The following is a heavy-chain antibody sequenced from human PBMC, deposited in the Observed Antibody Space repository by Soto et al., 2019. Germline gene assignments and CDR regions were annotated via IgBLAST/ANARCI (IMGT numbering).Heavy chain of an antibody. CDR2: IYWDDDK. CDR1: GFSLTTRGVG. V-gene: IGHV2-5*02. CDR3: AHIPNYYQYDWFDP. J-gene: IGHJ5*02. Sequence: QITLKESGPTLVKPTQTLTLTCTFSGFSLTTRGVGVGWIRQPPGKALECLALIYWDDDKRYSPSLQSRLSNTKDSSQTQVVLTMTNVDPVDTATYYCAHIPNYYQYDWFDPWGQGTLVSVSS. D-gene: IGHD3-16*01.